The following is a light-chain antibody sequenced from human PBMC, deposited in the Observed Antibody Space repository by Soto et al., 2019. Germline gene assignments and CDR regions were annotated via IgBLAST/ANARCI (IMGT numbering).Light chain of an antibody. CDR2: WAS. J-gene: IGKJ1*01. CDR3: QQYYSTPWT. Sequence: DIVMTQSPDSLAVSLGERATINCKSSQSIFYSSNNKNYLTWYQQKPGQPPKLLIYWASTRESGVPDRFSGSGSGTDFTLTISSLXXXXXXXYYCQQYYSTPWTFGQGTKVEXK. V-gene: IGKV4-1*01. CDR1: QSIFYSSNNKNY.